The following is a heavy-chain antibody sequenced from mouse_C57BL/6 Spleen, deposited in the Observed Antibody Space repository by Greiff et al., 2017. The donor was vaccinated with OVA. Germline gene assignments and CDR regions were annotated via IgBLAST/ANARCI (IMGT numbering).Heavy chain of an antibody. CDR3: ARPYSNYDYAMDY. V-gene: IGHV1-81*01. CDR1: GYTFTSYG. Sequence: VQLQQSGAELARPGASVKLSCKASGYTFTSYGISWVKQRTGQGLEWIGEIYPRSGNTYYNEKFKGKATLTADKSSSTAYMELRSLTSEASAVYFCARPYSNYDYAMDYWGQGTSVTVSS. CDR2: IYPRSGNT. D-gene: IGHD2-5*01. J-gene: IGHJ4*01.